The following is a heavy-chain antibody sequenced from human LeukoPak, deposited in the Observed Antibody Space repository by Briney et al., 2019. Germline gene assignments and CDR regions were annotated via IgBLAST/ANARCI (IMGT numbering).Heavy chain of an antibody. Sequence: ASVKVSCKASGYTFTTYAMNWVRQAPGQGLEWMGWINPNSAGTNYAQKFQGRVTMTRDTSISTAYMELSRLRSDDTAVYYCATVPERRFLEWLPLVYWGQGTLVTVSS. CDR2: INPNSAGT. CDR3: ATVPERRFLEWLPLVY. J-gene: IGHJ4*02. D-gene: IGHD3-3*01. V-gene: IGHV1-2*02. CDR1: GYTFTTYA.